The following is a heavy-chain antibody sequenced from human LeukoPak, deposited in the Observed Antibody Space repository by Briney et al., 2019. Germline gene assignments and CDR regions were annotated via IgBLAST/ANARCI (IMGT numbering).Heavy chain of an antibody. D-gene: IGHD3-16*01. CDR1: GYSFTNYW. J-gene: IGHJ3*02. CDR2: IYPGDSDI. CDR3: ARGRGRQATDAFDI. Sequence: GESLKISCKGSGYSFTNYWIGGVRQMPGKGLEWMGIIYPGDSDIRYSPSFQGEVTISADKSISTAYLQCSSLKASDTAMYYCARGRGRQATDAFDIWGQGTMVTVSS. V-gene: IGHV5-51*01.